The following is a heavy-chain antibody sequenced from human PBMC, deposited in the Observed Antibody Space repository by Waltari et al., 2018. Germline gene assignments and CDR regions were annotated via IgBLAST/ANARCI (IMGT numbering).Heavy chain of an antibody. J-gene: IGHJ5*02. CDR2: INTNTGNP. Sequence: QVQLVQSGSELKKPGASVKVSCKASGYTFTSYAMNWVRQATGQGLEWMGWINTNTGNPTYAHVFTGRFVFSLDTSVSTAYLQISSLKADDTAVYYCARDYSEQWLPTPNWFDPWGQGTLVTVSS. CDR3: ARDYSEQWLPTPNWFDP. V-gene: IGHV7-4-1*02. CDR1: GYTFTSYA. D-gene: IGHD6-19*01.